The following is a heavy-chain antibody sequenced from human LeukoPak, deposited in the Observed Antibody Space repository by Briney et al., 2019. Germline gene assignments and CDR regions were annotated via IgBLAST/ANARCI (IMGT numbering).Heavy chain of an antibody. CDR1: GFTFSSYG. CDR3: AREGITLVRGVIPVNVNAFDI. V-gene: IGHV3-33*01. J-gene: IGHJ3*02. Sequence: GGSLRLSCAASGFTFSSYGMHWVRQAPGKGLEWVAVIWYDGSNKFYADSVKGRFTISRDNSKNTLYLRMNSLRAEDTAVYYCAREGITLVRGVIPVNVNAFDIWGQGTMVTVSS. D-gene: IGHD3-10*01. CDR2: IWYDGSNK.